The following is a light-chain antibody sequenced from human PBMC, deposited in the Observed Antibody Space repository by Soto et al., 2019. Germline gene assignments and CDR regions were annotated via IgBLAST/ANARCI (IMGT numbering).Light chain of an antibody. J-gene: IGKJ2*01. CDR1: QSVSSN. Sequence: EIVMTQSPATLSVSPGERATLSCRASQSVSSNLAWYQQIPGQAPRLLIYGASTRATGIPARFSGSGSGTDFTLTISSLQSEDFAVYYCQQYNNWPPYTFGQGTKLEIQ. CDR2: GAS. CDR3: QQYNNWPPYT. V-gene: IGKV3-15*01.